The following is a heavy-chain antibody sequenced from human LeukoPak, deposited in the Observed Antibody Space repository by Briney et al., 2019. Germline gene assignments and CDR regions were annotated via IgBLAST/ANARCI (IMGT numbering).Heavy chain of an antibody. CDR1: GYTFTGYY. CDR2: ISAYNGNT. CDR3: ARDYDILTGYYRAHDY. Sequence: ASVKVSCKASGYTFTGYYMHWVRQAPGQGLEWMGWISAYNGNTNYAQKLQGRVTMTTDTSTSTAYMELRSLRSDDTAVYYCARDYDILTGYYRAHDYWGQGTLVTVSS. D-gene: IGHD3-9*01. J-gene: IGHJ4*02. V-gene: IGHV1-18*04.